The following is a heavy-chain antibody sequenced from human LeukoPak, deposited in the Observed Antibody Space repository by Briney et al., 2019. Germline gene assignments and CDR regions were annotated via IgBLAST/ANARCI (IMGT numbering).Heavy chain of an antibody. CDR2: IYTSGST. D-gene: IGHD2-15*01. CDR3: ARDSAVVGYFDY. J-gene: IGHJ4*02. V-gene: IGHV4-4*07. Sequence: SETLSLTCTVSGGSISGYYWSWIRQPAGKGLEWIGRIYTSGSTNYNPSLKSRVTMSVDTSKNQFSLKLSSVTAADTAVYYCARDSAVVGYFDYWGQGTLVTVSS. CDR1: GGSISGYY.